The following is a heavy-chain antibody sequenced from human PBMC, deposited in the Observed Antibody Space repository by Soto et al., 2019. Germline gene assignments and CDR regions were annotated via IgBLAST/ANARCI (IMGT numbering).Heavy chain of an antibody. D-gene: IGHD6-13*01. Sequence: SETLSLTCAVSGGSISSGGYSWSWIRQPPGKGLEWIGYIYHSGSTYYNPSLKSRVTISVDRSKNQFSLKLSSVTAADTAVYYCARDRQQLVGWFDPWGQGTLVTVSS. J-gene: IGHJ5*02. CDR2: IYHSGST. CDR3: ARDRQQLVGWFDP. CDR1: GGSISSGGYS. V-gene: IGHV4-30-2*01.